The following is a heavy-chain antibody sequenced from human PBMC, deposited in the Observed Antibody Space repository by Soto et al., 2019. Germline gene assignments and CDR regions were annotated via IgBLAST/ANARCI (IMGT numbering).Heavy chain of an antibody. V-gene: IGHV3-15*01. CDR2: IKSKTDGGTT. CDR1: GFTFSNAW. CDR3: TTCTSCPRGGYYYYYYGMDV. Sequence: LRLSCAASGFTFSNAWMSWVRQAPGKGLEWVGRIKSKTDGGTTDYAAPVKGRFTISRDDSKNTLYLQMNSLKTEDTAVYYCTTCTSCPRGGYYYYYYGMDVWGQGTTVTVSS. D-gene: IGHD2-2*01. J-gene: IGHJ6*02.